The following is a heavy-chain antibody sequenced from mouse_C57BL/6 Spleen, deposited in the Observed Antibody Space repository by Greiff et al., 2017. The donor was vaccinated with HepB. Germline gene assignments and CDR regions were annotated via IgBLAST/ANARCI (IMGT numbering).Heavy chain of an antibody. Sequence: VKLQQPGAELVKPGASVKLSCKASGYTFTSYWMHWVKQRPGRGLEWIGRIDPNSGGTKYNEKFKSKATLTVDKPSSTAYMQLSSLTSEDSAVYYCARFPSYDYDGDYFDYWGQGTTLTVSS. D-gene: IGHD2-4*01. CDR3: ARFPSYDYDGDYFDY. V-gene: IGHV1-72*01. J-gene: IGHJ2*01. CDR1: GYTFTSYW. CDR2: IDPNSGGT.